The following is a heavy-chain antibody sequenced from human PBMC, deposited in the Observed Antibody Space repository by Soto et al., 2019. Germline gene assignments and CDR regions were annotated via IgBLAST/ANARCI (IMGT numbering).Heavy chain of an antibody. CDR2: IYYSGST. Sequence: QVQLQESGPGLVKPSQTLSLTCTVSGGSISSGGYYWSWIRQHPGKGLEWIGYIYYSGSTYYNPSLKSRVTISVDTSKNQFSLKLSSVTAADTAVYYCARDRKYYYDSSGQSIYDYYYGMDVWGQGTTVTVSS. CDR1: GGSISSGGYY. CDR3: ARDRKYYYDSSGQSIYDYYYGMDV. V-gene: IGHV4-31*03. J-gene: IGHJ6*02. D-gene: IGHD3-22*01.